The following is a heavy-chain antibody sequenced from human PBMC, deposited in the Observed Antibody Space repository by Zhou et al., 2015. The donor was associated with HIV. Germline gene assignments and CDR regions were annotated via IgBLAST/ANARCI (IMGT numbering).Heavy chain of an antibody. V-gene: IGHV1-69*13. CDR2: IIPIFGTA. D-gene: IGHD1-14*01. J-gene: IGHJ4*02. Sequence: QVQLVQSGAEVKKPGASVKVSCKASGYTFTSYAISWVRQAPGQGLEWMGGIIPIFGTANYAQKFQGRVTITADESTSTAYMELSSLRSEDTAVYYCAIHRRAVLYYFDYWGQGTLVTVSS. CDR3: AIHRRAVLYYFDY. CDR1: GYTFTSYA.